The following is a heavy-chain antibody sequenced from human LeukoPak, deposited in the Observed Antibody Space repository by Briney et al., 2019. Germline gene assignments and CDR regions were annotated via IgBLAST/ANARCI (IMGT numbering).Heavy chain of an antibody. CDR2: VISSGTT. D-gene: IGHD3-10*01. J-gene: IGHJ4*02. V-gene: IGHV4-61*02. CDR3: ARGGWFGELFFDH. CDR1: GCSISSDSYH. Sequence: SHTLSLTCSVSGCSISSDSYHWTWIRQPAGKGMEWIGRVISSGTTNYNPSLKSRVTILVDTSKNQFSLKLNFVTAADTAVYYCARGGWFGELFFDHWGQGILVTVSS.